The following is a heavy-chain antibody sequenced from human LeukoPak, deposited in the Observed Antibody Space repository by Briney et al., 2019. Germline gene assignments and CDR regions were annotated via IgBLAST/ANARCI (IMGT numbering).Heavy chain of an antibody. J-gene: IGHJ6*02. CDR2: IYYSGST. CDR1: GGSISSYY. Sequence: SETLSLTCTVSGGSISSYYWSWIRQPPGKGLEWIGYIYYSGSTNYNPSLKSRVTISVDTSKNQFSLKLSSVTAADTAVYYCARQEGSYGYSYGMDVWGQGTTVTVSS. D-gene: IGHD5-18*01. V-gene: IGHV4-59*08. CDR3: ARQEGSYGYSYGMDV.